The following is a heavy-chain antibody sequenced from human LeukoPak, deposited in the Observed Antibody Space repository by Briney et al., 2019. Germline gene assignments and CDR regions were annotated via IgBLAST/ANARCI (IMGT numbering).Heavy chain of an antibody. J-gene: IGHJ4*02. D-gene: IGHD2-2*01. CDR1: GFPFSTYA. Sequence: TGGSLRLSCAASGFPFSTYAMSWVRQAPGKGLEWVSSIRGSDGSTYYADSVKGRFAISRDNSKNTLYLQMNSLRAEDTAVYYCARHPEPGYCSSTSCHESYFDYWGQGTLVTVSS. V-gene: IGHV3-23*01. CDR3: ARHPEPGYCSSTSCHESYFDY. CDR2: IRGSDGST.